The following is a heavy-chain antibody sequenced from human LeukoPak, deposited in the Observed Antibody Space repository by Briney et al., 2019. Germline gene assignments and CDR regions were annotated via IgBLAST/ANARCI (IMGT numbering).Heavy chain of an antibody. V-gene: IGHV4-4*07. CDR2: IYPSGST. CDR3: ASSYYYGSGSYLE. CDR1: GASISSYY. J-gene: IGHJ4*02. Sequence: SETLSLTCTVSGASISSYYWNWIRQPAGKALEWIGRIYPSGSTNYDPSLKSRVTMSVDTSKNQSSLKLSSVTAADTAVYYCASSYYYGSGSYLEWGQGTLVTVSS. D-gene: IGHD3-10*01.